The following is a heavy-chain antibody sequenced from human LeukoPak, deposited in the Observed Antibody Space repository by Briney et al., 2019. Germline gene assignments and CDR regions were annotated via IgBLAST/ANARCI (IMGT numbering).Heavy chain of an antibody. D-gene: IGHD5-18*01. V-gene: IGHV4-34*01. Sequence: PSETLSLTCAVYGGSFSGYYWSWIRQPPGKGLEWIGEINHSGSTNYNPSLKSRVTISVDTSKNQFSLKLSSVTAADTAVYYCARGNGYRPLYYMDVWGKGTTVTVSS. CDR2: INHSGST. CDR3: ARGNGYRPLYYMDV. J-gene: IGHJ6*03. CDR1: GGSFSGYY.